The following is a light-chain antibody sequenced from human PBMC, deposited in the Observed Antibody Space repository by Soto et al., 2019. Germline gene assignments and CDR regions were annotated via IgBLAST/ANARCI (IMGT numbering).Light chain of an antibody. CDR1: SSDVGGYNY. CDR2: EVT. Sequence: QSVLTQPASVSGSPGQSITISCTGTSSDVGGYNYVSWYQQHPGKAPKLMIYEVTNRPSGVSNRFSGSKSGNTASLTISGLQAEDEADYYCSSYRSTSTLWVFGTGTKLTVL. J-gene: IGLJ1*01. V-gene: IGLV2-14*01. CDR3: SSYRSTSTLWV.